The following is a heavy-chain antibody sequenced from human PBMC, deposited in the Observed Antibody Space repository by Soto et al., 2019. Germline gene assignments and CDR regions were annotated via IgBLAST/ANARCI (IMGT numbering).Heavy chain of an antibody. CDR3: ARTIVVVPAAMVGYYYYYYMDV. D-gene: IGHD2-2*01. J-gene: IGHJ6*03. V-gene: IGHV1-18*01. Sequence: GASVKVSCKASGYTFTSYGISWVRQAPGQGLEWMGWISAYNGNTNYAQKLQGRVTMTTDTSTSTAYMELRSLRSDDTAVYYCARTIVVVPAAMVGYYYYYYMDVWGKGTTVTSP. CDR2: ISAYNGNT. CDR1: GYTFTSYG.